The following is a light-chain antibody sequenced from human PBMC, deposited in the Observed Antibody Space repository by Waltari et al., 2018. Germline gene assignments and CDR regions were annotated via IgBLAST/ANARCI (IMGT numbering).Light chain of an antibody. CDR3: CSYAGSYTFV. J-gene: IGLJ7*01. V-gene: IGLV2-11*01. CDR1: SSDVGNYNF. CDR2: DVV. Sequence: QSALTQPRSVSGSPGQSVTISCSGTSSDVGNYNFVSWYQQHPVTAPKLLIYDVVKRPSGVPDRFSGSKSGNTASLTISGLQTEDEADYYCCSYAGSYTFVFGGGTQLTVL.